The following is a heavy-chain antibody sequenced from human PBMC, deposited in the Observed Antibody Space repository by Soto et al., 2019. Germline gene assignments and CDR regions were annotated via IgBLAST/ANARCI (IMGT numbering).Heavy chain of an antibody. J-gene: IGHJ5*02. CDR2: ISYDGSNK. V-gene: IGHV3-30-3*01. CDR1: GFTFSSYA. D-gene: IGHD6-13*01. Sequence: QVQLVESGGGVVQPGRSLRLSCAASGFTFSSYAMHWVRQAPGKGLEWVAVISYDGSNKYYADSVKGRFTTSRDNSKNTLYLQMNSLRAEDTAVYYCARRSSSYSSSWKNNWFDPWGQGTLVTVSS. CDR3: ARRSSSYSSSWKNNWFDP.